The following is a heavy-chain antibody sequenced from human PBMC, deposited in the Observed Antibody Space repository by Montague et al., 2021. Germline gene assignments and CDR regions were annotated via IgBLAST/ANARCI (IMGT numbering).Heavy chain of an antibody. D-gene: IGHD1-1*01. J-gene: IGHJ5*02. CDR3: VRDTGSEHDGFDA. V-gene: IGHV6-1*01. CDR2: N. Sequence: NDYATSVEGRISIDPDTSKNQFFMNLRSVTPEDTGVYYCVRDTGSEHDGFDAWGQGTLVTVSS.